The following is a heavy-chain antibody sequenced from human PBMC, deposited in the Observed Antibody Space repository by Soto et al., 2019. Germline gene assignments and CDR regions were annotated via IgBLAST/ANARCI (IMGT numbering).Heavy chain of an antibody. Sequence: SGGSLRLSCAASGFTFSSYGMHWVRQAPGKGLEWVAVISYDGSNKYYADSVKGRFTISRDNSKNTLYLQMNSLRAEDTAVYYCAKGVGDGIPEYFQHWGQGTLVTVSS. V-gene: IGHV3-30*18. D-gene: IGHD3-16*01. CDR3: AKGVGDGIPEYFQH. CDR2: ISYDGSNK. CDR1: GFTFSSYG. J-gene: IGHJ1*01.